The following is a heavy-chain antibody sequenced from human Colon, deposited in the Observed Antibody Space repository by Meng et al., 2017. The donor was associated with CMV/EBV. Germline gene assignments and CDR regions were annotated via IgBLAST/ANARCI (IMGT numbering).Heavy chain of an antibody. CDR3: ARESLVGAN. V-gene: IGHV4-39*07. D-gene: IGHD3-10*01. CDR1: GGSINSMSYY. CDR2: IYYSGPT. Sequence: GSLRLSCTISGGSINSMSYYWAWVRQAPGRGLEWIGNIYYSGPTYYNPSLKSRATISLDASKNQFSLKLTSVTAADTAVYYCARESLVGANWGQGTLVTVSS. J-gene: IGHJ4*02.